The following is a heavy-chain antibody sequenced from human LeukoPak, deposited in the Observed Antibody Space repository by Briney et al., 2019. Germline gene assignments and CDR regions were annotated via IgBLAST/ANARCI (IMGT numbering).Heavy chain of an antibody. J-gene: IGHJ3*02. CDR2: IYSGGST. V-gene: IGHV3-53*01. CDR1: GFTVSSNY. Sequence: GGSLRLSCAASGFTVSSNYMSWVRQAPGKGLEWVSVIYSGGSTYYEDSVKGRFTISRDNSKNTLYLQMNSLRAEDTAVYYCAKSLLTTATGTGRAFDIWGQGTMVTVSS. D-gene: IGHD1-1*01. CDR3: AKSLLTTATGTGRAFDI.